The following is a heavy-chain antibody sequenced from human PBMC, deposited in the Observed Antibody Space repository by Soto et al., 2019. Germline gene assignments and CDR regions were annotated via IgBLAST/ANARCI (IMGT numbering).Heavy chain of an antibody. Sequence: GASVKVSCKGSGYPFSSYGFSWLRQAPGQGLEWMGRISAYNGNTNYAQKLQGRVTMTTDTSTSTAYMELRSLRSDDTAVYYCARRYGDCFDFWGQGTLVTVSS. V-gene: IGHV1-18*01. D-gene: IGHD4-17*01. CDR1: GYPFSSYG. CDR3: ARRYGDCFDF. J-gene: IGHJ4*02. CDR2: ISAYNGNT.